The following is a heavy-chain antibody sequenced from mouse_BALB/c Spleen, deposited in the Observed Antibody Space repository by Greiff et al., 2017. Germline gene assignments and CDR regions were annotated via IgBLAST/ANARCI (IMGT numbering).Heavy chain of an antibody. V-gene: IGHV1-26*01. J-gene: IGHJ2*01. Sequence: EVQLQQSGPELVKPGASVKISCKASGYSFTGYYMHWVKQSHVKSLEWIGRINPYNGATSYNQNFKDKASLTVDKSSSTAYMELHSLTSEDSAVYYCARSGDYYGSSYDYWGQGTTLTVSS. CDR2: INPYNGAT. CDR1: GYSFTGYY. D-gene: IGHD1-1*01. CDR3: ARSGDYYGSSYDY.